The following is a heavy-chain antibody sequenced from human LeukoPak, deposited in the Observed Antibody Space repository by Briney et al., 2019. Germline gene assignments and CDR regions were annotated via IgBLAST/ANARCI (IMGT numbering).Heavy chain of an antibody. CDR2: KYYSGSA. Sequence: PSQTLSLTCNVSGVSVSDGRYYWTWIRQHPGKGLEWIGYKYYSGSAKYNPSLKSRLTISIDTSKNQFSLQLTSVTAADTATYYCATPYCSSISCLDVFNMWAQGTRVTVSS. V-gene: IGHV4-31*03. CDR1: GVSVSDGRYY. CDR3: ATPYCSSISCLDVFNM. J-gene: IGHJ3*02. D-gene: IGHD2-2*01.